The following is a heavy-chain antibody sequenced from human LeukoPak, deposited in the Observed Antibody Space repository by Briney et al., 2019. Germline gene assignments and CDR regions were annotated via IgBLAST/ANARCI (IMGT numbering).Heavy chain of an antibody. CDR2: IIPIFGTA. CDR3: LARSLVEVSGNYYMDV. Sequence: ASVKVSCKASGGTFSSYAISWVRQAPGQGLEWMGGIIPIFGTANYAQKFQGRVTITADESTSTAYMELSSLRSEDTAVYYCLARSLVEVSGNYYMDVWGKGTTVSVSS. V-gene: IGHV1-69*01. D-gene: IGHD1-26*01. J-gene: IGHJ6*03. CDR1: GGTFSSYA.